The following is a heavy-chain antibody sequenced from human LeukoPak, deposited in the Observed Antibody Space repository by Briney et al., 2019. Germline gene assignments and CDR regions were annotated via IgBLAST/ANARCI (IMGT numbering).Heavy chain of an antibody. Sequence: PSETLSLTCTVSGGSISSYYWSWIRQPPGKGLEWIGYIYYSGSTNYNPSLKSRVTISVATSQSQFSLKLSSVTAADTAVYYCARESDRYDFWSGFDYWGPGTLVTVSS. CDR2: IYYSGST. J-gene: IGHJ4*02. D-gene: IGHD3-3*01. CDR1: GGSISSYY. V-gene: IGHV4-59*01. CDR3: ARESDRYDFWSGFDY.